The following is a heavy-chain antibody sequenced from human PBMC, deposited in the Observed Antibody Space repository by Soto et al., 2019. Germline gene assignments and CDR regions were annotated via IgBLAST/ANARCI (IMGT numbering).Heavy chain of an antibody. J-gene: IGHJ6*02. CDR2: ISGSGGST. CDR3: AEAFQVPYSSPQYYYGMDV. V-gene: IGHV3-23*01. D-gene: IGHD6-13*01. Sequence: GGSLRLSCAASGFTFSSYAMSWVRQAPGKGLEWVSAISGSGGSTYYADSVKGRFTISRDNSKNTLYLQMNSLRAEDTAVYYCAEAFQVPYSSPQYYYGMDVWGQGTTVTVSS. CDR1: GFTFSSYA.